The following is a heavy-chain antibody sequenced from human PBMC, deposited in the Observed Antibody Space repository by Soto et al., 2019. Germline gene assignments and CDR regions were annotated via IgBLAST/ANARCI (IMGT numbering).Heavy chain of an antibody. CDR3: ANGDSSGFEYFQS. CDR1: GFTFSSHG. CDR2: VSFDGTNK. D-gene: IGHD3-22*01. Sequence: QVQLVESGGGVVQPGMTLRLSCTASGFTFSSHGMHWVRQAPGKGLEWVAVVSFDGTNKNYADSVRGRSTISRDNSKNTLYLQMSSLRAEDTAVYYCANGDSSGFEYFQSWGQGTLVTVSS. J-gene: IGHJ1*01. V-gene: IGHV3-30*18.